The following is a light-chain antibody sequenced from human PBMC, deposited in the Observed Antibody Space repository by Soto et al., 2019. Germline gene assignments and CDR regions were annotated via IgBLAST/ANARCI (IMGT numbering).Light chain of an antibody. CDR1: QSIRSW. J-gene: IGKJ4*01. Sequence: DIQITQSPSILSASVGDRVTITCRASQSIRSWLAWYQQKPGKAPKLLIYDAYSLESGVPSRFSGRRSGTEFTLTIAGLKPEDFATYYCQQYESYSPLTFGGGIKVDIK. V-gene: IGKV1-5*01. CDR2: DAY. CDR3: QQYESYSPLT.